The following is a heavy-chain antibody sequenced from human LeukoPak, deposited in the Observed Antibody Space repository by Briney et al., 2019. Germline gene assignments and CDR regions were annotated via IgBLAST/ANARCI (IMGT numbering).Heavy chain of an antibody. CDR2: ISGSGGST. D-gene: IGHD3-22*01. CDR1: GFTFSSYA. Sequence: GGSLRLSCAASGFTFSSYAMSWVRQAPGKGLEWVSAISGSGGSTYYADSVKGRFTISRDNSKNTLYLQMNSLRAEDTAVYYCAKDKSYYDSSGHDAFDIWGQGTMVTVSS. J-gene: IGHJ3*02. CDR3: AKDKSYYDSSGHDAFDI. V-gene: IGHV3-23*01.